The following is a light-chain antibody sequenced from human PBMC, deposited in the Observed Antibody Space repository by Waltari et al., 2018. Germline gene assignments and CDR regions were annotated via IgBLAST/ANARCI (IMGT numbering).Light chain of an antibody. J-gene: IGKJ2*01. CDR2: GAS. CDR3: QQYNEWPPYT. Sequence: EIVMTQSPATLSVSPAERATLPCRASQSVSSDFAWYQQKPGQAPCLLIYGASTRATGIPARFSGSGSATEFTLTISSLQSEDFAIYYCQQYNEWPPYTFGQGTKLEIK. CDR1: QSVSSD. V-gene: IGKV3-15*01.